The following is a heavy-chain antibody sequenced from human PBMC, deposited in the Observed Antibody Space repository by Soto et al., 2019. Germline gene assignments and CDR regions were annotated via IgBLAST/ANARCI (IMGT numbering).Heavy chain of an antibody. CDR3: ARSPRGTVTTLFHFDY. CDR2: IYYSGST. D-gene: IGHD4-17*01. V-gene: IGHV4-31*03. J-gene: IGHJ4*02. CDR1: GGSISSGGYY. Sequence: HVQLQESGPGLVKHSQTLSLTCTVSGGSISSGGYYWSWIRQHPGKGLEWIGYIYYSGSTYYNPSLKSRVTMSAHPSKNKFPRKPRPLTAAETAVHYCARSPRGTVTTLFHFDYWGQGTLVTVSS.